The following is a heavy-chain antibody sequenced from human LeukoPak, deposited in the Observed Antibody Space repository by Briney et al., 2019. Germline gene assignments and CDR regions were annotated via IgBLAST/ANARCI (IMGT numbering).Heavy chain of an antibody. V-gene: IGHV3-30-3*01. CDR3: ARDDENGYNSLDY. CDR1: GFTFSNAW. CDR2: ISGDGGSI. J-gene: IGHJ4*02. Sequence: GGSLRLSCAASGFTFSNAWMSWVRQAPGKGLECVAVISGDGGSIYYADSVKGRFTISRDNSKNTLYLQMNSLRPDDTAMFYCARDDENGYNSLDYWGQGTLVTVSS. D-gene: IGHD5-24*01.